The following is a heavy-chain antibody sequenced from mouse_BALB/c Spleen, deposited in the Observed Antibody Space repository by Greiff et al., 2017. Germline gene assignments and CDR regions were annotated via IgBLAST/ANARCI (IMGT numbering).Heavy chain of an antibody. J-gene: IGHJ2*01. D-gene: IGHD5-5*01. CDR3: ARDRGDYPDY. Sequence: EVKLVESGGGLVKPGGSLKLSCAASGFTFSDYYMYWVRQTPEKRLEWVATISDGGSYTYYPDSVKGRFTISRDNAKNNLYLQMSSLKSEDTAMYYCARDRGDYPDYWGQGTTLTVSS. CDR2: ISDGGSYT. CDR1: GFTFSDYY. V-gene: IGHV5-4*02.